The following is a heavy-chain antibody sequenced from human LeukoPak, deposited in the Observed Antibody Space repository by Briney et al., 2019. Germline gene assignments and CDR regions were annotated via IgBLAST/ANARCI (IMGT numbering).Heavy chain of an antibody. J-gene: IGHJ4*02. CDR3: ATYSSSSKHYFDH. CDR1: GGSISSDEYY. D-gene: IGHD6-6*01. CDR2: IYHSGST. V-gene: IGHV4-30-2*01. Sequence: PSQTLSLTCSVSGGSISSDEYYWTWIRQPPGEGLEWIGYIYHSGSTYYNPSLKSRVTISVDKSKSQFSLKLTSVIAADTAVYYCATYSSSSKHYFDHWGQGTLVTASS.